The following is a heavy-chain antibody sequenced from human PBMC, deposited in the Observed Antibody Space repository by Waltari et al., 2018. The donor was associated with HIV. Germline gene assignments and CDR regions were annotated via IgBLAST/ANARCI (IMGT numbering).Heavy chain of an antibody. J-gene: IGHJ6*02. V-gene: IGHV4-39*07. CDR3: ARDHPVFDSDYYYGMDV. D-gene: IGHD2-21*01. CDR2: IYYSGST. CDR1: GGSISSSSYY. Sequence: QLQLQESGPGLVKPSETLSLTCTVSGGSISSSSYYWGWIRQPPGKGLEWIGSIYYSGSTYYNPSLKSRVTISVDTSKNQFSLKLSSVTAADTAVYYCARDHPVFDSDYYYGMDVWGQGTTVTVSS.